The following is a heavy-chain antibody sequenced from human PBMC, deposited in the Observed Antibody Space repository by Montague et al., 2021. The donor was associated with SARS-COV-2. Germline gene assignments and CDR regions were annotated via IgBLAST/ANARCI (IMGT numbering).Heavy chain of an antibody. Sequence: SETLSLTCAVYSGSFSDFYWTWIRQSQGTGLELMWKVNHTESATSYPSLKVRGTLSRDTAKNQFSLKLQSVTPADTGVYYCARGQVTISGVLIFIPAAGHLDGWGQGTSVTVSS. J-gene: IGHJ3*01. V-gene: IGHV4-34*01. CDR1: SGSFSDFY. CDR3: ARGQVTISGVLIFIPAAGHLDG. D-gene: IGHD3-3*01. CDR2: VNHTESA.